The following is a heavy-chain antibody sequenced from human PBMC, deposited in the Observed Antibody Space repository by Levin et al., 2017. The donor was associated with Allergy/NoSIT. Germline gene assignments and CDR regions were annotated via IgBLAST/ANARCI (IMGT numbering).Heavy chain of an antibody. V-gene: IGHV3-7*01. CDR3: ARDPLRGGDLDL. J-gene: IGHJ2*01. CDR1: AFTFSNYW. CDR2: IKEDGSEK. D-gene: IGHD3-10*01. Sequence: GGSLRLSCAASAFTFSNYWMSWVRQAPGKGLEWVAKIKEDGSEKYYVGSVRGRFTISRDNAKNSLYLQMNSLRGDDTAIYYCARDPLRGGDLDLWGRGTLVTVSS.